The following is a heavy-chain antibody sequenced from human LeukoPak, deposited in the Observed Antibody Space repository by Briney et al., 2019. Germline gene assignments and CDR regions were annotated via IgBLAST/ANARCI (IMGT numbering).Heavy chain of an antibody. CDR1: GYTFTSYG. Sequence: ASVKVSCKASGYTFTSYGVSWVRQAPGQGLEWMGWISAYNGNTNYAQKLQGRVTTTTDTSTSTAYMELRSLRSDDTAVYYCARDGEETGTYDYWGQGTLVTVSS. D-gene: IGHD1-7*01. J-gene: IGHJ4*02. CDR3: ARDGEETGTYDY. V-gene: IGHV1-18*01. CDR2: ISAYNGNT.